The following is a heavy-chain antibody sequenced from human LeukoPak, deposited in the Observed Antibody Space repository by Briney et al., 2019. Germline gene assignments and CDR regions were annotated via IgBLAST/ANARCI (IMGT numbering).Heavy chain of an antibody. CDR1: GYTFTSYD. J-gene: IGHJ4*02. Sequence: ASVKVSCKASGYTFTSYDINWVRQATGQGLEWMGWMNPNSGNTGYAQKFQGRVTITRNTSISTAYMELSSLRSEDTAVYYCARGLWRYYDFWSGYNGKYYFDYWGQGTLVTVSS. V-gene: IGHV1-8*03. CDR3: ARGLWRYYDFWSGYNGKYYFDY. D-gene: IGHD3-3*01. CDR2: MNPNSGNT.